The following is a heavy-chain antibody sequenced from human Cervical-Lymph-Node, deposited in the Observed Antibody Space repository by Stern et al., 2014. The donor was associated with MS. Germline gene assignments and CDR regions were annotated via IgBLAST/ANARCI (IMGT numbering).Heavy chain of an antibody. CDR3: AKDLGRRGSYN. Sequence: EVQLEESGGGLEQPGGSLRLSCAVSGFTFSSYAMSWVRQAPGKGLVWVSGISGNGGTTYYGDSMKGRFTISRDNSKNIVFLQMNNLRPDDTAIYYCAKDLGRRGSYNWGQGTLVTVSP. J-gene: IGHJ4*02. D-gene: IGHD3-16*01. CDR1: GFTFSSYA. V-gene: IGHV3-23*04. CDR2: ISGNGGTT.